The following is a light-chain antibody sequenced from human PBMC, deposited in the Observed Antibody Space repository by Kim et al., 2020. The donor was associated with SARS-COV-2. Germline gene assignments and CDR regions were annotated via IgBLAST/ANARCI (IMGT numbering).Light chain of an antibody. CDR3: NSRDSSGNHWV. CDR1: SLRTYY. Sequence: SSGLTQDPAVSVALGQTVRITCQGDSLRTYYASWYQQKPGQAPVLVIYGKNNRPSGIPDRFSGSSSGNTASLIITGAQAEDEADYYCNSRDSSGNHWVFGGGTQLTVL. J-gene: IGLJ3*02. V-gene: IGLV3-19*01. CDR2: GKN.